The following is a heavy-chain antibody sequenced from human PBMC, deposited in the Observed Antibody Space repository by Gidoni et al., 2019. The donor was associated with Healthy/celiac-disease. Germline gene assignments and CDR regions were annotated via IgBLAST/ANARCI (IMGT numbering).Heavy chain of an antibody. CDR3: ASSGGYSGYDRGDY. D-gene: IGHD5-12*01. Sequence: QVQLVQSGAEVKKPGSSVKVSCKASGGTFSSYAISWVRQAPGQGLEWMGRIIPILGIANYAQKFQGRVTITADKSTSTAYMELSSLRSEDTAVYYCASSGGYSGYDRGDYWGQGTLVTVSS. V-gene: IGHV1-69*04. CDR2: IIPILGIA. CDR1: GGTFSSYA. J-gene: IGHJ4*02.